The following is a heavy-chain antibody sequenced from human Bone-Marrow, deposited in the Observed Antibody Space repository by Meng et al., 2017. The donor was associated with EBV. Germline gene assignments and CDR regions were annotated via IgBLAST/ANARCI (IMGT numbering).Heavy chain of an antibody. V-gene: IGHV3-33*01. D-gene: IGHD6-19*01. CDR3: ARDKAVAGTFYLDY. J-gene: IGHJ4*02. CDR2: IWYDGSEK. CDR1: GFNFNNYG. Sequence: QVHLVESGGXVVQPGXSLRPDXGXFGFNFNNYGMHWVRRAPGKGLEWVAAIWYDGSEKYYGDSVMGRFTISRDNSMNTLFLQMNSVRVEDTAVYYCARDKAVAGTFYLDYRGQGTLVTVSS.